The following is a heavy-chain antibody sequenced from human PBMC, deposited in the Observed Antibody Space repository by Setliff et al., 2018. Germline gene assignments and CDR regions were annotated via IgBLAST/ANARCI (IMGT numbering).Heavy chain of an antibody. Sequence: ASVKVSCKASGYAFASHYMHWVRQAPGQGLQWMGWISSYNTDITNYAERFQGRITMTTDTSTSAAYMELRTLRSDDTAVYYCAISTLSICSGGSCPNAFDVWGQGTMVTVSS. CDR3: AISTLSICSGGSCPNAFDV. CDR2: ISSYNTDIT. V-gene: IGHV1-18*04. J-gene: IGHJ3*01. D-gene: IGHD2-15*01. CDR1: GYAFASHY.